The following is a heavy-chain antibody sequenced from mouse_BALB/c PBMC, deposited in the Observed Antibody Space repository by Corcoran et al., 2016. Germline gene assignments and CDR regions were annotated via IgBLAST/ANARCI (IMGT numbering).Heavy chain of an antibody. D-gene: IGHD2-4*01. CDR1: GYSFTGYT. CDR3: ARMRASDYGGWYFVV. Sequence: EVQLQQSGPELVKPGASMKISCKASGYSFTGYTMNWVKQSHGKNLEWIGLINPYNGGTSSSQKFKGKATLTVDKSSSTAYMELLSLTSEDSAVYYCARMRASDYGGWYFVVGGAGTTVTVSS. CDR2: INPYNGGT. V-gene: IGHV1-18*01. J-gene: IGHJ1*01.